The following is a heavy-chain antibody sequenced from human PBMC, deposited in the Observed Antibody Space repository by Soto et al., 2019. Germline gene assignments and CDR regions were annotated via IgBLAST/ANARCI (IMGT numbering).Heavy chain of an antibody. J-gene: IGHJ5*02. CDR2: IYYSGST. CDR1: GGSISSSSYY. Sequence: PSETLSLTCTVSGGSISSSSYYWGWIRQPPGKGLEWIGSIYYSGSTYYNPSLKSRVTISVDTSKNQFSLKLSSVTAADTAVYYCARSIKDIALAGPQNNWFDPWGQGTLVTVSS. D-gene: IGHD6-19*01. V-gene: IGHV4-39*01. CDR3: ARSIKDIALAGPQNNWFDP.